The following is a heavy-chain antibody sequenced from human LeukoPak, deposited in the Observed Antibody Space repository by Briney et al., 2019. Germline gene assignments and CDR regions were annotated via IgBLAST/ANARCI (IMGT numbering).Heavy chain of an antibody. D-gene: IGHD2-2*01. Sequence: SETLSLTCAVYGGSFSGYYWSWIRQPPGKGLEWIGEINHSGSTNYNPSLKSRVTISVDTSKNQFSLKLSSVTAADTAVYYCARGRIGGYQPLSSLYYYGMDVWGQGTTVTVSS. V-gene: IGHV4-34*01. CDR2: INHSGST. CDR1: GGSFSGYY. CDR3: ARGRIGGYQPLSSLYYYGMDV. J-gene: IGHJ6*02.